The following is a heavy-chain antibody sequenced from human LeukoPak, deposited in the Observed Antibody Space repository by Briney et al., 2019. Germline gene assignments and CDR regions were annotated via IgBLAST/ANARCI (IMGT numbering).Heavy chain of an antibody. Sequence: SETLSLTCTVSGGSISGYYWNWIRQPAGKGLEWIGRIFHSGSTNYNPSLNSRVTMSVDTSKNQFSLKLSSVTAADTAVYYCARSRIVLADSLDPWAREPWSPSPQ. V-gene: IGHV4-4*07. CDR3: ARSRIVLADSLDP. CDR1: GGSISGYY. CDR2: IFHSGST. J-gene: IGHJ5*02. D-gene: IGHD6-19*01.